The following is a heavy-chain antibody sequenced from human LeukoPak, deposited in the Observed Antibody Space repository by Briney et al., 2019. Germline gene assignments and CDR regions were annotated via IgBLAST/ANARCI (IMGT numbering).Heavy chain of an antibody. CDR2: ISKDGSTL. CDR3: SSATFEVGGAVDY. Sequence: PGGSLRLSCAASGFTFSRCTMHWVRQAPGKGLEWVALISKDGSTLNYAASAKGRFTISRDNSNNMVYLQMNSLRTEDTAVYYCSSATFEVGGAVDYWGQGTLVTVSS. D-gene: IGHD3-3*01. V-gene: IGHV3-30-3*01. CDR1: GFTFSRCT. J-gene: IGHJ4*02.